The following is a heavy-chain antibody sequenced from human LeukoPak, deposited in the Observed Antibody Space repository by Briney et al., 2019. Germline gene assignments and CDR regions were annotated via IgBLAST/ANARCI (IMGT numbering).Heavy chain of an antibody. CDR1: GGSISNYF. Sequence: NPSETLSLTCTVSGGSISNYFWTWIRQPPGKGLEWIGYIDYSGSTNYNPSLKSRVTISVDTSKNQFSLKLTSVTAADTAVYYCASHVKNYYYYMDVWGKGTTVTVSS. D-gene: IGHD3-16*01. V-gene: IGHV4-59*01. CDR3: ASHVKNYYYYMDV. CDR2: IDYSGST. J-gene: IGHJ6*03.